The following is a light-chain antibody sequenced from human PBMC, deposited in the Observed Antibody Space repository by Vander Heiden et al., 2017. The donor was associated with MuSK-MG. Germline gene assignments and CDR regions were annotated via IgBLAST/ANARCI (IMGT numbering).Light chain of an antibody. J-gene: IGKJ1*01. Sequence: DIQLTQSPSTLSASVGDRVTITCRASQSISNWLAWYQQKPGKAPKLLIYKASNLEAGVPSRFSGSGSGTEFTLTISSLQPDDFATYYCQQFKNSWTFGQGTKVEIK. CDR1: QSISNW. CDR3: QQFKNSWT. V-gene: IGKV1-5*03. CDR2: KAS.